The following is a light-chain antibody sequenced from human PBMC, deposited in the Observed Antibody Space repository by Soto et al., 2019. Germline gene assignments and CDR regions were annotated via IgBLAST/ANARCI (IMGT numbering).Light chain of an antibody. CDR3: SSYAGSHTYEV. CDR1: SSDVGAYDF. CDR2: DVI. V-gene: IGLV2-11*01. J-gene: IGLJ3*02. Sequence: QSALTQPRSVSGSLGQSDTISCTGTSSDVGAYDFVSWYQQNPGKAPRLIIFDVIKRPSGVPDRFSGSKSGNTASLTISGLQSEDEADYHCSSYAGSHTYEVFGGGTKLTVL.